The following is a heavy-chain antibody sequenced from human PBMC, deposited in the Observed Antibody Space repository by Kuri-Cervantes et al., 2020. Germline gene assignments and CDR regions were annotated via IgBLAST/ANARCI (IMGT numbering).Heavy chain of an antibody. Sequence: GESLKISCAASGFTFSSYAMHWVRQAPGKGLEWVAVISYDGSNKYYADSVKGRFTISRDNAKNSLYLQMNSRRAEDTAVYYCARGFDYWGQGTLVTVSS. CDR1: GFTFSSYA. CDR2: ISYDGSNK. V-gene: IGHV3-30-3*01. J-gene: IGHJ4*02. CDR3: ARGFDY.